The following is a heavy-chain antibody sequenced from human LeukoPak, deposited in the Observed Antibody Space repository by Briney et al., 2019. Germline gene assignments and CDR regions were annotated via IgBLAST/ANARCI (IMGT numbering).Heavy chain of an antibody. Sequence: SETLSLTCTVSGGSISSGSYYWSWIRQPAGKGLEWIGRIYTSGSTNYNPSLKSRDTISVDTSKNQFSLKLSSVTAADTAVYYCARGRGGYGPVYAFDIWGQGTMVTVSS. J-gene: IGHJ3*02. CDR1: GGSISSGSYY. CDR2: IYTSGST. CDR3: ARGRGGYGPVYAFDI. D-gene: IGHD5-12*01. V-gene: IGHV4-61*02.